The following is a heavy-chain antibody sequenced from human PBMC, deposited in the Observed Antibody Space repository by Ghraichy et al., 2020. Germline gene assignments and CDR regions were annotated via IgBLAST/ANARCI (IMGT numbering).Heavy chain of an antibody. V-gene: IGHV3-33*01. J-gene: IGHJ3*02. D-gene: IGHD4-23*01. CDR2: IWYDGSNK. CDR1: GFTFSSYG. CDR3: AREVLYGGNGAFDI. Sequence: GESLNISCAASGFTFSSYGMHWVRQAPGKGLEWVAVIWYDGSNKYYADSVKGRFTISRDNSKNTLYLQMNSLRAEDTAVYYCAREVLYGGNGAFDIWGQGTMVTVSS.